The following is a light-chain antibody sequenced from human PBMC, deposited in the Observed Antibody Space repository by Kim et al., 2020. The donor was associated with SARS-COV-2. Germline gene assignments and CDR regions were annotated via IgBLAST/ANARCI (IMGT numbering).Light chain of an antibody. CDR2: GAS. CDR1: QSVSNN. Sequence: PVSPAARAPRASRASQSVSNNLAWYQQKPGQAPRLLIYGASPRATGIPARFSGSGSGTEFTLTISSLQSEDFAVYYCQHYNNWPSFGQGTRLEIK. CDR3: QHYNNWPS. J-gene: IGKJ5*01. V-gene: IGKV3-15*01.